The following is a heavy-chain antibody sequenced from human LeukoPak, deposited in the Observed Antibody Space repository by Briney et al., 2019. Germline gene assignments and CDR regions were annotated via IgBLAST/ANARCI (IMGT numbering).Heavy chain of an antibody. J-gene: IGHJ3*02. CDR2: FDPEDGET. Sequence: GASVKVSCKASGGTFSSYAISWVRQAPGKGLEWMGGFDPEDGETIYAQKFQGRVTMTEDTSTDTAYMELSSLRSEDTAVYYCATDRGYYDYVWGSSAFDIWGQGTMVTVSS. CDR3: ATDRGYYDYVWGSSAFDI. V-gene: IGHV1-24*01. CDR1: GGTFSSYA. D-gene: IGHD3-16*01.